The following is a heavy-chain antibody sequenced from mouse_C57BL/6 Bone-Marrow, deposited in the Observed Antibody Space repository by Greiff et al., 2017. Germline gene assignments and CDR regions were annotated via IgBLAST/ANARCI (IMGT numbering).Heavy chain of an antibody. CDR1: GYTFTSYW. D-gene: IGHD2-3*01. J-gene: IGHJ1*03. CDR2: IHPNSGST. Sequence: VQLQQSGAELVKPGASVKLSCKASGYTFTSYWMHWVKQRPGQGLEWIGMIHPNSGSTNYNEKFKSKATLTVDKSSSTAYMQLSSLTSEDSAVYYCARRGYDGYYDWYFDVWGTGTTVTVSS. V-gene: IGHV1-64*01. CDR3: ARRGYDGYYDWYFDV.